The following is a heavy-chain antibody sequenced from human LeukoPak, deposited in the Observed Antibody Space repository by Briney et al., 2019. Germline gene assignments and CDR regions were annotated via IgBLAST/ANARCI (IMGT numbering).Heavy chain of an antibody. CDR3: ARDSGYSGYDKRGDYYYYYYMDV. CDR1: GYSFTTYG. J-gene: IGHJ6*03. V-gene: IGHV1-18*01. Sequence: ASVKVSCKASGYSFTTYGISWVRQAPGQGLEWMGWISANNNNTDNVQKLQGRVTMTTDTSTSTAYMELSRLRSDDTAVYYCARDSGYSGYDKRGDYYYYYYMDVWGKGTTVTVSS. D-gene: IGHD5-12*01. CDR2: ISANNNNT.